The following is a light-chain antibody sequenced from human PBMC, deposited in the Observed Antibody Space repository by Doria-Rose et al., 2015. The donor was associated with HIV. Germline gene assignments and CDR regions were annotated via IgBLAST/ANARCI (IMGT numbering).Light chain of an antibody. J-gene: IGKJ1*01. CDR1: QSISTW. CDR2: EAS. Sequence: DIQMTQSPSTLSASVGDRVTITCRASQSISTWLAWYQQIPGKAPKLLIYEASSLGSGVPSRFSGSGSGTEFTLTINCLQPDDFATYYCQQYNSYWTFGQGTKVEIK. V-gene: IGKV1-5*03. CDR3: QQYNSYWT.